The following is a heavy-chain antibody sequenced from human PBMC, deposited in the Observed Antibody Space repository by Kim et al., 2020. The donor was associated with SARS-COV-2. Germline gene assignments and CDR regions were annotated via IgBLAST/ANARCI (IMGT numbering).Heavy chain of an antibody. CDR2: IKQDGSEK. J-gene: IGHJ6*03. V-gene: IGHV3-7*01. CDR1: GFTFSSYW. CDR3: ARDIGAYYDFWSGYPPPPGPGYYMDV. D-gene: IGHD3-3*01. Sequence: GGSLRLSCAASGFTFSSYWMSWVRQAPGKGLEWVANIKQDGSEKYYVDSVKGRFTISRDNAKNSLYLQMNSLRAEDTAVYYCARDIGAYYDFWSGYPPPPGPGYYMDVWGKGTTVTVSS.